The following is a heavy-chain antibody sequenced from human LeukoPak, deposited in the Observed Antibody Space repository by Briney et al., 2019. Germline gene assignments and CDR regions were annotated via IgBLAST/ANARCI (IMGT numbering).Heavy chain of an antibody. CDR2: INPSGGST. V-gene: IGHV1-46*01. CDR1: GYTFTSYY. D-gene: IGHD3-22*01. Sequence: EASVKVSCKASGYTFTSYYMHWVRQAPGQGLEWMGIINPSGGSTSYAQKFQGRVTMTRDTSTSTVYMELSSLRSEDTAVYYCARDYYDSSGYYYLSGDYWGQGTLVTVSS. CDR3: ARDYYDSSGYYYLSGDY. J-gene: IGHJ4*02.